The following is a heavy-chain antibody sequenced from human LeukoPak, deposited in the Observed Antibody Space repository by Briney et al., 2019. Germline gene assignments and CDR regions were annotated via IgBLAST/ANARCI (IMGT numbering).Heavy chain of an antibody. Sequence: GGSLRLSCATSGFTLSSYAMSWVRQAPGKGLEWVSAISRSGGSTSYADSVKGRFTISREDSKNTLYLQMNSLRAEDTAVYYCATWGTVTTGCDYWGQGTLVTVSS. J-gene: IGHJ4*02. CDR2: ISRSGGST. CDR3: ATWGTVTTGCDY. V-gene: IGHV3-23*01. D-gene: IGHD4-17*01. CDR1: GFTLSSYA.